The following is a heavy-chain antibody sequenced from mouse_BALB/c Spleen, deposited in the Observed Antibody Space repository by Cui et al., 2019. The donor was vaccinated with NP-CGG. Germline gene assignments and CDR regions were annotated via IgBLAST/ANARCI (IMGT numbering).Heavy chain of an antibody. V-gene: IGHV1-72*01. CDR1: GYTFTSYW. J-gene: IGHJ2*01. D-gene: IGHD1-1*01. Sequence: QVQLQQLGAEIVKPWATVKPSCKASGYTFTSYWMHWVKQRPGRGLEWIGRIDPNSGGTKYNEKFKSKATLTVDKPSSTAYMQLSSLTSEDSAVYYCARYDYYGSSYFDYWGQGTTLTVSS. CDR3: ARYDYYGSSYFDY. CDR2: IDPNSGGT.